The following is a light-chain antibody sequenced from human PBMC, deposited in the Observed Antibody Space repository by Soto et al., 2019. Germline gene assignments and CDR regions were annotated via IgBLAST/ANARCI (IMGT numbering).Light chain of an antibody. CDR1: QSINTY. Sequence: DIQMTQSPSSLSASVGDRVTITCRASQSINTYLNWYQQKPGKAPKLLIYAASSLQSGVPSRFSGNGSGNDFPLPIGSLQPEDFATYYCQESYSHSRTFGPGTKVDI. CDR2: AAS. CDR3: QESYSHSRT. V-gene: IGKV1-39*01. J-gene: IGKJ3*01.